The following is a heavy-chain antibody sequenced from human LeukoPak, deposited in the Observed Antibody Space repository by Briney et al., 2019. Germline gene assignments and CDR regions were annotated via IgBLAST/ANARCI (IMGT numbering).Heavy chain of an antibody. J-gene: IGHJ4*02. CDR2: IKPDGSEK. CDR1: GFTFSSYW. V-gene: IGHV3-7*01. Sequence: GGSLRLSCAASGFTFSSYWMSWVRQAPGKGLEWVAKIKPDGSEKDHVDSVKGRFTISRDNAKNSLYLQLNSLRAEDTAVYHCARSRFYFDYWGQGTLVTVSS. CDR3: ARSRFYFDY.